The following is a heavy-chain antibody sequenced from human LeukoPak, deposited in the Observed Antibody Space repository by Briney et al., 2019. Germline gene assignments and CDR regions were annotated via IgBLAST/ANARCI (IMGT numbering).Heavy chain of an antibody. J-gene: IGHJ6*02. CDR2: INPKNGGV. CDR3: ARDHCTDGGCYESHYFGMDV. Sequence: GASVKLSCKASGYTFTANYMHWVRQAPGQGLEWMGWINPKNGGVEYAQKYQGRVTMTRDTSISTAYMELSSLRSDDTAMYFCARDHCTDGGCYESHYFGMDVWGQGTTVTVS. V-gene: IGHV1-2*02. CDR1: GYTFTANY. D-gene: IGHD2-21*02.